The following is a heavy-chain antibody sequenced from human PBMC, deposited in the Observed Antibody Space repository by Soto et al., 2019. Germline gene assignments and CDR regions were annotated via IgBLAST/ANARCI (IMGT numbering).Heavy chain of an antibody. D-gene: IGHD1-26*01. CDR3: AKDILRRVAGATYYYYYGMDV. CDR2: ISWNSGSI. J-gene: IGHJ6*02. Sequence: EVQLVESGGGLVQPGRSLRLSCAASGFTFDDYAMHWVRQAPGKGLEWVSGISWNSGSIGYADSVKGRFTISRDNAKNSLYLQMNSLRAEDTALYYCAKDILRRVAGATYYYYYGMDVWGQGTTVTVSS. V-gene: IGHV3-9*01. CDR1: GFTFDDYA.